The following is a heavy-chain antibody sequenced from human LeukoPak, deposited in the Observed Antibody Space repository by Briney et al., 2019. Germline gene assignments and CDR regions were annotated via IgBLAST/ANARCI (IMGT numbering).Heavy chain of an antibody. D-gene: IGHD3-22*01. V-gene: IGHV3-33*01. Sequence: GRSLRLSCAASGFTLTSYSMHWVRQAPGEGLEWVAVIWFDGSNKHYVDSVKGRFTISRDNSKNTLYLQMNTLRVEDTAVYFCARDHYDSSGKYVGGYWGQGTLVTVSS. J-gene: IGHJ4*02. CDR2: IWFDGSNK. CDR3: ARDHYDSSGKYVGGY. CDR1: GFTLTSYS.